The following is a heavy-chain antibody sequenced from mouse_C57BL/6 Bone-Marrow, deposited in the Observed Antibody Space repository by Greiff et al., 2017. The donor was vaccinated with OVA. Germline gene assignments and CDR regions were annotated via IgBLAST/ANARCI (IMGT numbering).Heavy chain of an antibody. CDR2: INPSSGYT. D-gene: IGHD5-5*01. CDR3: RYLAWFAY. CDR1: GYTFTSYT. Sequence: VQLQESGAELARPGASVEMSCKASGYTFTSYTMHWVKQRPGQGLEWIGYINPSSGYTKYNQKFKDKATLTADKSSSTAYMQLSSLTSEDSAVYYCRYLAWFAYWGQGTLVTVSA. J-gene: IGHJ3*01. V-gene: IGHV1-4*01.